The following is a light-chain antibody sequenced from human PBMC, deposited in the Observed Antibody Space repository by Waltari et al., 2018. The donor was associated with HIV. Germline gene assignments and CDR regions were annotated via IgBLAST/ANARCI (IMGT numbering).Light chain of an antibody. J-gene: IGLJ1*01. CDR1: SSDVSGYNY. V-gene: IGLV2-14*01. CDR3: SSYTSSSTLV. CDR2: EVS. Sequence: QSALTQPASVSGSPGQSITISCTGTSSDVSGYNYVSWYQQYPGKAPKLMIYEVSNRPSGVSNRVAGSKSGNTASLTISGLQAEDEADYYCSSYTSSSTLVFATGTKVTVL.